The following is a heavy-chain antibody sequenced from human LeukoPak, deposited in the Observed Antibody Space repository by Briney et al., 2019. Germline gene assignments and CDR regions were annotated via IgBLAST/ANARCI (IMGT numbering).Heavy chain of an antibody. CDR2: IIPIFGTA. D-gene: IGHD4-23*01. CDR3: ARFRLPVVTGGPLDY. Sequence: SVKVSCKASGGTFSSYAISWVRQAPGQGLEWMGGIIPIFGTANYAQKFQGRVTITADESTSTAYMELSSLRSEDTAVYYCARFRLPVVTGGPLDYWGQGTLVTVSS. CDR1: GGTFSSYA. V-gene: IGHV1-69*13. J-gene: IGHJ4*02.